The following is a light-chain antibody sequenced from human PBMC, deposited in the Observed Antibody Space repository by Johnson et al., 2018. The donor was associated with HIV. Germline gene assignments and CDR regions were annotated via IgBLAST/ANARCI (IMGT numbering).Light chain of an antibody. CDR1: SSNIGNNY. CDR2: DNN. J-gene: IGLJ1*01. CDR3: GTWDSSLSAGGYV. Sequence: QSVLTQPPSVSAAPGQKVTISCSGSSSNIGNNYVSWYQQLPGTAPKLLIYDNNKRPSGIPDRFSGSKSGTSATLGITGLQHGAEADYYCGTWDSSLSAGGYVFGTGTKVTVL. V-gene: IGLV1-51*01.